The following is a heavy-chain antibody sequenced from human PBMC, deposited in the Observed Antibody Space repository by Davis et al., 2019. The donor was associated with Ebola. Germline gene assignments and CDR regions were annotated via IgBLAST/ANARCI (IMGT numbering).Heavy chain of an antibody. J-gene: IGHJ6*02. CDR2: IYSTGST. V-gene: IGHV4-4*07. CDR1: GGSINDYY. D-gene: IGHD2-21*01. Sequence: PSETLSLTCTVSGGSINDYYWSWIRQPAGKGLEWIGRIYSTGSTNYNPSLEGRVSMGLDTSTKHFSLTLTYVTAADTAVYYCARDAGLFGTNVWGQGTTVTVSS. CDR3: ARDAGLFGTNV.